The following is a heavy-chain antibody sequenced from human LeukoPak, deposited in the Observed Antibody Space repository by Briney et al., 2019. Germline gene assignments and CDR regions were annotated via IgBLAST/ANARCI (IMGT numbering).Heavy chain of an antibody. Sequence: SETLSLTCTVSGGSFSSHYWTWIRQPPGKGLEWIGYISYIGSTNYNPSLKSRVTISIDTSKNQFSLKLTSVTAADTAVYYCARDLVTVTKGFDIWGQGTMVSVSS. CDR3: ARDLVTVTKGFDI. V-gene: IGHV4-59*11. CDR1: GGSFSSHY. J-gene: IGHJ3*02. D-gene: IGHD4-17*01. CDR2: ISYIGST.